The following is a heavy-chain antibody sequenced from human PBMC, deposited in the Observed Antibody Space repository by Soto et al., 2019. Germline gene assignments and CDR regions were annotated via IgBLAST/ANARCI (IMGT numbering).Heavy chain of an antibody. J-gene: IGHJ4*02. CDR1: GFTFSDHY. D-gene: IGHD2-21*02. V-gene: IGHV3-72*01. Sequence: GGSLRLSRAASGFTFSDHYMDWVRQAPGKGLEWVGRTRNKANSYTTEYAASVKGRFTISRDDSKNSLYLQMNSLKTEDTAVYYCARGSLTVVTPGYYFDYWGQGTLVTVSS. CDR3: ARGSLTVVTPGYYFDY. CDR2: TRNKANSYTT.